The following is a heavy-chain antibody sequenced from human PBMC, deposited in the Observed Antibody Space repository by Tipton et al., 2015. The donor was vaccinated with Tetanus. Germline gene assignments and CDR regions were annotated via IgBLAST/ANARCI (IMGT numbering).Heavy chain of an antibody. J-gene: IGHJ6*02. Sequence: LRLSCTVSGGSVSSGSYYWSWIRQPPGKGLEWIGYIYYSGSTNYNPSLKSRVTMSVDTSKNQFSLKLSSVTAADTAVYYCAREFGLTTSLSGYYYYYGMDVWGQGTTVTVSS. CDR2: IYYSGST. D-gene: IGHD4-11*01. V-gene: IGHV4-61*01. CDR3: AREFGLTTSLSGYYYYYGMDV. CDR1: GGSVSSGSYY.